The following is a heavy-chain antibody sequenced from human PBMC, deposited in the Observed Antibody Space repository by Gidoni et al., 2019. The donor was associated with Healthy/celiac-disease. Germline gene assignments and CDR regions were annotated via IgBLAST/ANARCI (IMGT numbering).Heavy chain of an antibody. CDR2: IYYSGST. J-gene: IGHJ6*02. V-gene: IGHV4-31*03. CDR3: ATYIAAAGVYGMDV. D-gene: IGHD6-13*01. Sequence: QVQLQSSGPGLVKPSQTLSLTCTVSGGSISRGGYYWSWIRQHPGKGLEWIGYIYYSGSTYYNPSLKSRVTISVDTSKNQFSLKLSSVTAADTAVYYCATYIAAAGVYGMDVWGQGTTVTVSS. CDR1: GGSISRGGYY.